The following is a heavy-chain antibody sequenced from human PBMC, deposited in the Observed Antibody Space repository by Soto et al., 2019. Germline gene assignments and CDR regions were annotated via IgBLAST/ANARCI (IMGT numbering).Heavy chain of an antibody. CDR3: AGRDCSGTNCYYLDYYYMDV. D-gene: IGHD2-2*01. V-gene: IGHV4-59*08. CDR1: GGSFSSYY. CDR2: IYYSGGT. Sequence: QVQLQESGPGLVRPSETLSLTCTVSGGSFSSYYWTWIRQSPGKGLEWIGYIYYSGGTDYTPSLRVRLAISIDTSKNQFSLRLNSMTAADTAVYYCAGRDCSGTNCYYLDYYYMDVWGKGTTVTVSS. J-gene: IGHJ6*03.